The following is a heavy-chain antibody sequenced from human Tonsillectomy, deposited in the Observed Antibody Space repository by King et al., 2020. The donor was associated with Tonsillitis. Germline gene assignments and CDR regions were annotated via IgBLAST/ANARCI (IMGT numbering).Heavy chain of an antibody. D-gene: IGHD4-17*01. CDR2: IYTSGST. CDR3: ARDRDDYGDYGLAY. V-gene: IGHV4-4*07. J-gene: IGHJ4*02. CDR1: GGSISSYY. Sequence: QLQESGPGLVKPSETLSLTCTVSGGSISSYYWSWIRQPAGKGLEWIGCIYTSGSTNYNPSLKSRVTLSVDTSKNQFSLKLSSVTAADTAVYYCARDRDDYGDYGLAYWGQGTLVTVSS.